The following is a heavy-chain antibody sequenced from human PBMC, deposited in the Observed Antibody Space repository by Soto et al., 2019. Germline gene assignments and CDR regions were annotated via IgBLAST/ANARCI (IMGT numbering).Heavy chain of an antibody. CDR2: ISAYNGNT. Sequence: ASVKVSCKASGYTFTSYGISWVRQAPGQGLEWMGWISAYNGNTNYAQKLQGRVTMTTDTSTSTAYMELRSLRSDDTAVYYCAREQWLVTRNPFDYWGQGTLVTVSS. D-gene: IGHD6-19*01. CDR3: AREQWLVTRNPFDY. J-gene: IGHJ4*02. V-gene: IGHV1-18*01. CDR1: GYTFTSYG.